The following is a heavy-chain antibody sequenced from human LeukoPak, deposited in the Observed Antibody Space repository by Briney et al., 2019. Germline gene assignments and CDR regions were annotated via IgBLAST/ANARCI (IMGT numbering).Heavy chain of an antibody. CDR3: ARVGGERWLQRDDAFDI. V-gene: IGHV4-4*07. D-gene: IGHD5-24*01. Sequence: SSETLSLTCTVSGGSISSYYWSWIRQPAGKGLEWIGRIYTSGSTNYNPSLKSRVTMSVDTSKNQFSLKLSSVTAADTAVYYCARVGGERWLQRDDAFDIWGQGTIVTVSS. CDR2: IYTSGST. J-gene: IGHJ3*02. CDR1: GGSISSYY.